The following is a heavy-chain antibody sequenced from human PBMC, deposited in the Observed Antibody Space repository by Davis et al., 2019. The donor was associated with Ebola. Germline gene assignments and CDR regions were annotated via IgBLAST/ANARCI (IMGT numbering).Heavy chain of an antibody. D-gene: IGHD1-26*01. Sequence: MPSETLSLTCTVSGGSISSYYWSWIRQPPGKGLEWIGEINHSGSTNYNPSLKSRVTISVDTSKNQFSLKLSSVTAADTAVYYCARGRRYSGSQRFWYWGQGTLVTVSS. CDR3: ARGRRYSGSQRFWY. CDR1: GGSISSYY. CDR2: INHSGST. J-gene: IGHJ4*02. V-gene: IGHV4-34*01.